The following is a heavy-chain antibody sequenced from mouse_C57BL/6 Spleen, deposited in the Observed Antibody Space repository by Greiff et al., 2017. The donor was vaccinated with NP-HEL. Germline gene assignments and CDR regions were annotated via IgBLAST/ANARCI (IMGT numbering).Heavy chain of an antibody. D-gene: IGHD3-1*01. CDR3: ARGFGLGRYFDV. V-gene: IGHV1-69*01. CDR1: GYTFTSYW. CDR2: IDPSDSYT. Sequence: QVQLQQPGAELVMPGASVKLSCKASGYTFTSYWMHWVKQRPGQGLEWIGEIDPSDSYTNYNQKFKGKSTLTVDKSSSTAYMQLSSLTSEDSAVYYCARGFGLGRYFDVWGTGTTVTVSS. J-gene: IGHJ1*03.